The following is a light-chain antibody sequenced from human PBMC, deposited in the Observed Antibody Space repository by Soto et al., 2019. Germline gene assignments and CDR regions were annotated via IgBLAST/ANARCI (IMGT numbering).Light chain of an antibody. CDR1: RSISRY. Sequence: EIVLTQSPATLSLSPGERVTLSCRASRSISRYLVWYQQKPGQAPRLLINDASNRATGIPARFSGSGSGTDFTLTISRLEPEDFAVYYCQQRSEWPLTFGGGNKVEIK. V-gene: IGKV3-11*01. CDR3: QQRSEWPLT. CDR2: DAS. J-gene: IGKJ4*01.